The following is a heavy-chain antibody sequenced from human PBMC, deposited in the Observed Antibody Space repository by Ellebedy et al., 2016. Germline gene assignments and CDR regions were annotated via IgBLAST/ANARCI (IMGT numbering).Heavy chain of an antibody. D-gene: IGHD6-13*01. CDR1: GDSISSSRYH. CDR3: ARERGRSAIAAAYV. Sequence: SETLSLTCTVSGDSISSSRYHWGWISQAPGKGLEWIGSIYYTGSTFYNPSPKSRVTISVDTSKNQFSLKLSSVTAADTAVYYCARERGRSAIAAAYVWGKGTTVTVSS. CDR2: IYYTGST. V-gene: IGHV4-39*07. J-gene: IGHJ6*04.